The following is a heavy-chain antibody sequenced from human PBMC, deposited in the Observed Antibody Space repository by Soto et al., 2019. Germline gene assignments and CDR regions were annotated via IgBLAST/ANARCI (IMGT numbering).Heavy chain of an antibody. J-gene: IGHJ4*02. V-gene: IGHV3-23*01. CDR1: GFIFSSYA. D-gene: IGHD2-15*01. Sequence: EVQLLESGGGLVQPGGSLRLSCAASGFIFSSYAMSWVRQAPGKGLEWVSAISGSGGSTYYADSVKGRFTISRDNSKNTLYLQMNSLRPEDTAVYYCAKDRGVVAATPIDYWGQGTLVTVSS. CDR3: AKDRGVVAATPIDY. CDR2: ISGSGGST.